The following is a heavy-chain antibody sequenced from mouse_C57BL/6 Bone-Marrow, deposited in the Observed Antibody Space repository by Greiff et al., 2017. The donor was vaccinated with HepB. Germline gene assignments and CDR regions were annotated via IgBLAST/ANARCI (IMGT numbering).Heavy chain of an antibody. V-gene: IGHV1-76*01. J-gene: IGHJ3*01. CDR1: GYTFTDYY. CDR2: IYPGSGNT. Sequence: QVQLQQSGAELVRPGASVKLSCKASGYTFTDYYINWVKQRPGQGLEWIARIYPGSGNTYYNEKFKGKATLTAEKSSSTAYMELRSLTSEDSAVYFCARFWSFAYWGQGTLVTVSA. CDR3: ARFWSFAY.